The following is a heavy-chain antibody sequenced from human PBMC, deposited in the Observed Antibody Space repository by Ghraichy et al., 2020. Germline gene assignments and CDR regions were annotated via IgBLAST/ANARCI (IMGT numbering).Heavy chain of an antibody. CDR3: ARGGVPDAYDI. CDR1: GGSVRGHY. D-gene: IGHD2-8*01. Sequence: SLTCAVYGGSVRGHYWTWIRQPPGKGLQWIGEINDSGNTNYMPSLESRVTISVDTSKNQFSLRLTSLTAADTAVYYCARGGVPDAYDIWGQGTMVTVSS. CDR2: INDSGNT. J-gene: IGHJ3*02. V-gene: IGHV4-34*01.